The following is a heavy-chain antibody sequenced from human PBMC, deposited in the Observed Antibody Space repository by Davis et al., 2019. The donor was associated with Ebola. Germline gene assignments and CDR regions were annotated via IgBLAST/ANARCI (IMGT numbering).Heavy chain of an antibody. D-gene: IGHD6-19*01. V-gene: IGHV4-61*01. CDR3: ARDSGWGIYNPFDY. CDR2: IYYSGST. Sequence: MPGGSLRLSCTVSGGSVSSGSYYWSWIRQPPGKGLEWIGYIYYSGSTYYNPSLKSRVTISVDTSKNQFSLKLSSVTAADTAVYYCARDSGWGIYNPFDYWGQGTLVTVSS. CDR1: GGSVSSGSYY. J-gene: IGHJ4*02.